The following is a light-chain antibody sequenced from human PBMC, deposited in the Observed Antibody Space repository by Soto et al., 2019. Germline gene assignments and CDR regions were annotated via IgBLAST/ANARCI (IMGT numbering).Light chain of an antibody. CDR2: ATS. J-gene: IGKJ2*01. CDR3: QQYGSSSFT. Sequence: EIVLTQSPGTLSLSSGERATLSCRASQSVSSSYLAWYQQKPGQAPRLLVYATSSRATGIPDRFSGSASGTDFTLTISRLEPEEFAVYYCQQYGSSSFTFGQGTKLEIK. V-gene: IGKV3-20*01. CDR1: QSVSSSY.